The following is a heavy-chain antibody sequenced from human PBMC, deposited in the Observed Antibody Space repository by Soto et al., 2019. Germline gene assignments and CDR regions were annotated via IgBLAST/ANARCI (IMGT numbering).Heavy chain of an antibody. CDR2: ISYDAKNK. CDR3: ARGTDSGV. J-gene: IGHJ6*02. D-gene: IGHD1-1*01. V-gene: IGHV3-30*04. CDR1: GFIFGTYA. Sequence: QVQLVESGGDVVQPGGSLRLSCVASGFIFGTYAMHWVRRAPGKGLELVALISYDAKNKYYGESVKGRFTISRDNSRNTLYLQMTSLRAEDTAVYYCARGTDSGVWGQGTKVTVFS.